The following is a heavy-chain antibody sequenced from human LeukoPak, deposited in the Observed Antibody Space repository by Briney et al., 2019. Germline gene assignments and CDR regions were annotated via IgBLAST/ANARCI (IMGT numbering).Heavy chain of an antibody. V-gene: IGHV3-23*01. CDR1: GFPFSTSA. D-gene: IGHD4-23*01. CDR2: FSAHGNT. J-gene: IGHJ4*02. CDR3: AKNAGYSPFDY. Sequence: PGGSLRLSCVASGFPFSTSAMNWVRQAPGKGLKWVSGFSAHGNTYYADSVKGRFTISRDISKSTLYLQLNSLGAEDTAVYYCAKNAGYSPFDYWGQGTLVTVSS.